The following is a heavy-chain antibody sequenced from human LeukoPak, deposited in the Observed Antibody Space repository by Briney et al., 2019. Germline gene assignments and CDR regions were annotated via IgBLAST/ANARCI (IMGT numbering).Heavy chain of an antibody. V-gene: IGHV3-23*01. CDR1: GFTFSSYA. CDR3: ARVKGAGSYYAGILDY. D-gene: IGHD3-10*01. Sequence: GGSLRLSCAASGFTFSSYAMSWVRQAPGKGLEWVSAISGSGGSTYYADSVKGRFTISRDNSKNTLYLQMNSLRDEDTAIYYCARVKGAGSYYAGILDYWGQGTLVTVSS. J-gene: IGHJ4*02. CDR2: ISGSGGST.